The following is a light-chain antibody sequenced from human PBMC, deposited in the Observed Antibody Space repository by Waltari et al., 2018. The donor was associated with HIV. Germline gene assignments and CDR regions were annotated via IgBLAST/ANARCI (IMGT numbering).Light chain of an antibody. CDR3: GTWDSSLSAGV. V-gene: IGLV1-51*01. Sequence: QSVLTQPPSVSAAPGPKITIPCSGSSSNIGNNYVSWYQQLPGTAPKLLIYDNHKRPSGIPDRFSGSKSGTSATLGITGLQTGDEADYYCGTWDSSLSAGVFGGGTKVTVL. J-gene: IGLJ2*01. CDR2: DNH. CDR1: SSNIGNNY.